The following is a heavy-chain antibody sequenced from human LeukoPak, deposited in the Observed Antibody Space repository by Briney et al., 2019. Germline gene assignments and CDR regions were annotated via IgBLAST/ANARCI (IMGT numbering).Heavy chain of an antibody. CDR2: IYSGGST. CDR1: GFTVSSNY. Sequence: PGGSLRLSCAASGFTVSSNYMSWVRQAPGKGLEWVSVIYSGGSTYYADSVKGRFTISRDNSKNTLYLQMNSLGAEDTAVYYCARDLFGRQSDYWGQGTLVTVSS. CDR3: ARDLFGRQSDY. D-gene: IGHD3-10*01. J-gene: IGHJ4*02. V-gene: IGHV3-53*01.